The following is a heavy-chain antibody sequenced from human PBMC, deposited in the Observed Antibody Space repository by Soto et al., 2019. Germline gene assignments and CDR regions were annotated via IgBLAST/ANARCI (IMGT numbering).Heavy chain of an antibody. Sequence: QVQLVESGGGVVQPGRSLRLSCAASGFTFRSYGMHWVRQAPGKGLEWVAVIWYDGSNKYYADSVKGRFTISRDNSKNTLYLQMNSLRAEDTAVYYCARGEGKNPNWFDPWGQGTLVTVSS. V-gene: IGHV3-33*01. CDR3: ARGEGKNPNWFDP. D-gene: IGHD3-10*01. CDR2: IWYDGSNK. J-gene: IGHJ5*02. CDR1: GFTFRSYG.